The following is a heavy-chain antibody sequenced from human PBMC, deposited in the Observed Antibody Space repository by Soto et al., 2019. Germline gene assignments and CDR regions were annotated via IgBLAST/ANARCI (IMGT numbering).Heavy chain of an antibody. CDR3: AKAGFWSGYYSLVDY. CDR2: ISWNSGSI. CDR1: GFTFSSYW. J-gene: IGHJ4*02. Sequence: PGGSLRFSCAASGFTFSSYWMSWVRQAPGKGLEWVSGISWNSGSIGYADSVKGRFTISRDNAKNSLYLQMNSLRAEDTALYYCAKAGFWSGYYSLVDYWGQGTLVTVSS. D-gene: IGHD3-3*01. V-gene: IGHV3-9*01.